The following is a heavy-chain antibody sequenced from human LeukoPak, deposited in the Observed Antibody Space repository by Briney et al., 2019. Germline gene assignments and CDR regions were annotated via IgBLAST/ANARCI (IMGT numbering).Heavy chain of an antibody. J-gene: IGHJ6*03. CDR2: IWYDGSNK. D-gene: IGHD1-26*01. CDR3: ARARGWEPNYYYYYMDV. Sequence: GGSLRLSCIPSGFTFNSYAMFWVRQAPGKGLEWVSLIWYDGSNKYYADSVKGRFTISRDNSKDTLYLQMNSLRAEDTAVYYCARARGWEPNYYYYYMDVWGKGTTVTVSS. CDR1: GFTFNSYA. V-gene: IGHV3-33*07.